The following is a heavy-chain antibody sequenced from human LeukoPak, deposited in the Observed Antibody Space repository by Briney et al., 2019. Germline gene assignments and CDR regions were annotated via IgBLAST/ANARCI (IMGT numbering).Heavy chain of an antibody. V-gene: IGHV4-34*01. J-gene: IGHJ4*02. CDR3: ARVTSYGHRYFDY. CDR2: INHSGST. D-gene: IGHD4-17*01. Sequence: SETLSLTCAVYGGSFSGYYWSWIRQPPGKGLEWIGEINHSGSTNYNPSLKSRVTISVDTSKNQFSLKLSSVTAADTAVYYCARVTSYGHRYFDYWGREPWSPSPQ. CDR1: GGSFSGYY.